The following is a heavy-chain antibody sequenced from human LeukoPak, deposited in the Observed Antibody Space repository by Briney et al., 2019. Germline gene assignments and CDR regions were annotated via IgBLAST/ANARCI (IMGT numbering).Heavy chain of an antibody. D-gene: IGHD6-13*01. J-gene: IGHJ5*02. CDR1: GGSISSSSYY. V-gene: IGHV4-39*01. CDR2: IYYSGRT. CDR3: ARDDGAVAGTVSFDP. Sequence: SETLSVTCTVSGGSISSSSYYWGWLRQPPGRGLVGLRSIYYSGRTYYNPSLKSRVTICVNTRKDQSSLKLGPVSAAGTAWYCCARDDGAVAGTVSFDPWGQGTLVTVSS.